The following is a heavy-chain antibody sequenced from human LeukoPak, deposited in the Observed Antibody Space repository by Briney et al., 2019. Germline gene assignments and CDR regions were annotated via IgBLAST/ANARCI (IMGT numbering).Heavy chain of an antibody. Sequence: PGGSLRLSCAASGFTFSSYSMNWVRQAPGKGLEWVSSISGSNSYIYYADSMKGRFTISRDNAKNSLYLQVNGLRAEDTAVYYYAREGAVGDAFDIWGQGTMVTVSS. CDR3: AREGAVGDAFDI. CDR1: GFTFSSYS. J-gene: IGHJ3*02. V-gene: IGHV3-21*01. CDR2: ISGSNSYI. D-gene: IGHD6-19*01.